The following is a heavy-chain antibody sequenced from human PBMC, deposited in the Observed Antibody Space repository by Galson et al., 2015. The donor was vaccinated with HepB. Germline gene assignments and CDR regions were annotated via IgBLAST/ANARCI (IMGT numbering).Heavy chain of an antibody. V-gene: IGHV1-46*03. CDR2: INPSGGST. D-gene: IGHD5-18*01. Sequence: SVKVSCKASGYTFTSYYMHWVRQAPGQGLEWMGIINPSGGSTSYAQKFQGRVTMTRDTSTSTVYMELSSLRSEDTAVYYCARPPRTAMGAVYYFDYWGQGTLVTVSS. J-gene: IGHJ4*02. CDR3: ARPPRTAMGAVYYFDY. CDR1: GYTFTSYY.